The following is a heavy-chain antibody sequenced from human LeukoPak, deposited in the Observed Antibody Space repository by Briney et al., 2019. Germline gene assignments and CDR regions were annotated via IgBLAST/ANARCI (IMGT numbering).Heavy chain of an antibody. Sequence: SETLSLTCSVSGYSISSGYYWGWIRQPPGKGLEWIGSVFHSGRTYYNPSLESRVTISLDTSKNQFSLKLSSVTAADTAVYYCAREVGATLNDAFDIWGQGTMVTVSS. CDR2: VFHSGRT. CDR1: GYSISSGYY. J-gene: IGHJ3*02. V-gene: IGHV4-38-2*02. D-gene: IGHD1-26*01. CDR3: AREVGATLNDAFDI.